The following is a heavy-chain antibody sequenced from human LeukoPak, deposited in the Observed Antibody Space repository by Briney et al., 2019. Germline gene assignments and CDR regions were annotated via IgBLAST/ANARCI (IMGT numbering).Heavy chain of an antibody. CDR1: GGSISNYY. J-gene: IGHJ5*02. CDR3: ARKGGYNLNWFDP. D-gene: IGHD5-24*01. CDR2: IYSSGST. Sequence: PSETLSLTCTVSGGSISNYYWSWIRQPPGKGLEWIGYIYSSGSTNYNPSLKSRVTISVDTSKNQLSLKLTSVTAADTAVYYCARKGGYNLNWFDPWGQGTLVTVSS. V-gene: IGHV4-59*08.